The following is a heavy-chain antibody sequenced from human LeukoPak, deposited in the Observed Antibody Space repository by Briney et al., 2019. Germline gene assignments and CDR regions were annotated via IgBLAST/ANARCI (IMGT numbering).Heavy chain of an antibody. J-gene: IGHJ6*02. CDR2: ISYSARS. CDR3: ARYHSSGMDV. Sequence: SETLSLTCTVSGGSVSGYYWSWMRQPPGKGLEWIGYISYSARSNYNASLKSRATMSVDTSKNQVSLKLTSVTAADTAVYYCARYHSSGMDVWGQGTTVTVSS. CDR1: GGSVSGYY. D-gene: IGHD6-19*01. V-gene: IGHV4-59*02.